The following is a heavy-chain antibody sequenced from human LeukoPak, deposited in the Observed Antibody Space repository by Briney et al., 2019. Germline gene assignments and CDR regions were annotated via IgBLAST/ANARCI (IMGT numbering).Heavy chain of an antibody. CDR2: IRYDGSNE. D-gene: IGHD1-26*01. Sequence: GGSLRLSCAASGFTFSNYDMHWVRQAPGKGLEWVAIIRYDGSNEYYADSVKGRFTISRDNSKNTLYLQMNSLRAEDTAVYYCARGEKVGARVDYFDYWGQGALVTVSS. CDR1: GFTFSNYD. J-gene: IGHJ4*02. CDR3: ARGEKVGARVDYFDY. V-gene: IGHV3-30*02.